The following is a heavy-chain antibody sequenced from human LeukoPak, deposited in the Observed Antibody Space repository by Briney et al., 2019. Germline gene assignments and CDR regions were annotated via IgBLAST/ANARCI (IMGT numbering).Heavy chain of an antibody. D-gene: IGHD6-19*01. CDR2: ISAYNGNT. CDR3: ARGRRQWLITDYYYDMDV. Sequence: APVKVSCKASGYTFTSYGISWVRQAPGQGLEWMGWISAYNGNTNYAQKFQGRVTMTRNTSISTAYMGLSSLRSEDTAVYYCARGRRQWLITDYYYDMDVWDQGTTVTVSS. CDR1: GYTFTSYG. J-gene: IGHJ6*02. V-gene: IGHV1-18*01.